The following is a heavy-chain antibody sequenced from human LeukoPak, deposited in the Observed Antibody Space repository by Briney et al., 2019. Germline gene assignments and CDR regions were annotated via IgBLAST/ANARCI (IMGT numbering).Heavy chain of an antibody. CDR3: ARDVGLYSSSSLPFDY. Sequence: ASVKVSCKASGGTFSSYAISWVRQAPGQGLEWMGWISTYNGNRNYAQKFQGRVTMTTDTSTSTAYMEPRSLRSDDTAVYYCARDVGLYSSSSLPFDYWGQGTLVTVSS. D-gene: IGHD6-6*01. V-gene: IGHV1-18*01. CDR1: GGTFSSYA. CDR2: ISTYNGNR. J-gene: IGHJ4*02.